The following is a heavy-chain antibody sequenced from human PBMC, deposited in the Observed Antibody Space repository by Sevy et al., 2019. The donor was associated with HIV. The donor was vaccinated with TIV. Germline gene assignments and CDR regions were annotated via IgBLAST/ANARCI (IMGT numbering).Heavy chain of an antibody. Sequence: GGSLRLSCAASGFTFSDYYMIWIRQAPGKGLEWISYISNSDSTIYYADSVKGRFTISRDNAKISLYLQMNSLRAEDTAVYYCARGLLYDPSGCFDYWGQGTLVTVSS. CDR3: ARGLLYDPSGCFDY. J-gene: IGHJ4*02. D-gene: IGHD3-3*01. CDR2: ISNSDSTI. V-gene: IGHV3-11*01. CDR1: GFTFSDYY.